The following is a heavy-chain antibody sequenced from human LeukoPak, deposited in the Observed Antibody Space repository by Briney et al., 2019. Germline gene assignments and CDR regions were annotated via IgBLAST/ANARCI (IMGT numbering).Heavy chain of an antibody. J-gene: IGHJ3*02. Sequence: PGGSLRLPCAASGLTFTTCWMSWVRQAPGKGREWVANIKEDGSVRYYVDSVKGRFTISRDNAKNALYLRMNSLRAEDTAVYYCARDFDGVQAFDIWGQGTMVTVSS. CDR1: GLTFTTCW. CDR2: IKEDGSVR. V-gene: IGHV3-7*01. D-gene: IGHD3-16*01. CDR3: ARDFDGVQAFDI.